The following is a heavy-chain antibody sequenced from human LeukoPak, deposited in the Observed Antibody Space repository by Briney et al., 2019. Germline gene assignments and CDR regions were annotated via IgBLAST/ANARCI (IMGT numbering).Heavy chain of an antibody. CDR2: ISSSSSTI. V-gene: IGHV3-48*01. CDR3: ARKSSAVAGPFDY. D-gene: IGHD6-19*01. Sequence: GGSLRLSCAASGFTFSSYSMNWVRQAPGKGLEWVSYISSSSSTIYYADSVKGRFTISRDNAKNSLYLQMNSLRAEDTAVYYCARKSSAVAGPFDYWGKGTLVTVSS. CDR1: GFTFSSYS. J-gene: IGHJ4*02.